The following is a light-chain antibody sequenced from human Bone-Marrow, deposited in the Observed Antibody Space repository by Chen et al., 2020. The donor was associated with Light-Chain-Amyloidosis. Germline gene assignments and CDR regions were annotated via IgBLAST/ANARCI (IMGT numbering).Light chain of an antibody. CDR2: DDS. CDR3: QVWDRSSDRPV. Sequence: SSVLPQPSAVSVAPGPTAPIACGGNNIGSTSVHWYQQTPGQAPLLVVYDDSYRPSGIPERLSGSNSGNTATLTISRVEAGDEADYYCQVWDRSSDRPVFGGGTKLTVL. CDR1: NIGSTS. J-gene: IGLJ3*02. V-gene: IGLV3-21*02.